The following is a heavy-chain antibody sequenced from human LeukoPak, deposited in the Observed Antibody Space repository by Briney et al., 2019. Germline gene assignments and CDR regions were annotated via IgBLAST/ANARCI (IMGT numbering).Heavy chain of an antibody. CDR2: IYYSGST. V-gene: IGHV4-59*08. Sequence: SETLSLTCTVSGGSISSYYWSWIRQPPGKGLEWIGYIYYSGSTNYNPSLKSRVTISVDTSKNQFSLKLSSVTAADTAVYYCARAKYGGHTQDYWGQGTLVTVSS. CDR3: ARAKYGGHTQDY. D-gene: IGHD4-23*01. J-gene: IGHJ4*02. CDR1: GGSISSYY.